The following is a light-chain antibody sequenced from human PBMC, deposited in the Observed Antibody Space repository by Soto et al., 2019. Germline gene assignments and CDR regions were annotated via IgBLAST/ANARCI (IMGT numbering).Light chain of an antibody. Sequence: EIVMTKSQDTLSLSPGERATLSCRASQTIDNTLAWYQRKPGQAPRLLIYDASTRATGVPARFSGSGSGTDFTLTISSLQSEDFALYCSPDYNFWPYSSGQGT. CDR2: DAS. V-gene: IGKV3-15*01. CDR1: QTIDNT. CDR3: PDYNFWPYS. J-gene: IGKJ2*03.